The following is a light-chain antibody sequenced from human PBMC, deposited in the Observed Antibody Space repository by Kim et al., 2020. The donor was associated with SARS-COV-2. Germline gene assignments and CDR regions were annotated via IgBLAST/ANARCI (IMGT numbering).Light chain of an antibody. V-gene: IGLV2-14*03. CDR3: SSYTSSSTRV. CDR1: RSDIGGYNY. J-gene: IGLJ3*02. Sequence: GESTALSCTVTRSDIGGYNYVTWYQQHPGKAPKLMIYDVSNRPSGVSNRFSGSKTGNTASLTISGLQAEDEADYYCSSYTSSSTRVFGGGTKLTVL. CDR2: DVS.